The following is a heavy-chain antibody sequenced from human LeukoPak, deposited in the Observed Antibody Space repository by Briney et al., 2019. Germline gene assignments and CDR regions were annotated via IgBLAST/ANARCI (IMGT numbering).Heavy chain of an antibody. CDR2: IWYDGSNK. J-gene: IGHJ4*02. Sequence: GGSLRLSCAASGFTFSSYGMHWVRQAPGKGLEWVAVIWYDGSNKYYADSVKGRFTISRDNSKNTLYLQMNSLRAEDTAVYYCARALYYYDSSGYPSGYWGQGTLVTVSS. V-gene: IGHV3-33*01. CDR3: ARALYYYDSSGYPSGY. CDR1: GFTFSSYG. D-gene: IGHD3-22*01.